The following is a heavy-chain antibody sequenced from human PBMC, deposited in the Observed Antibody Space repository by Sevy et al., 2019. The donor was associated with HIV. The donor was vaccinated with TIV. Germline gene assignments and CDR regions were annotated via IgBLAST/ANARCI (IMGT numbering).Heavy chain of an antibody. V-gene: IGHV6-1*01. CDR3: ARGTEQLVATSYYYYMDV. CDR1: VDSVSINSAS. CDR2: TYYRSKWYN. Sequence: SQTLSLTCAISVDSVSINSASWNWIRQSPSRGHEWLGRTYYRSKWYNDYAVSVKGRITINPETSKNQFSLQLNSVTPEDTAVYYCARGTEQLVATSYYYYMDVWGKGTTVTVSS. D-gene: IGHD6-6*01. J-gene: IGHJ6*03.